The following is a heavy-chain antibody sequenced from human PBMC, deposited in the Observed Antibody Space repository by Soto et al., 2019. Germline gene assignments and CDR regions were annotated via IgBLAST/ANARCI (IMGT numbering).Heavy chain of an antibody. V-gene: IGHV1-18*01. CDR1: GHTFTSYG. CDR2: ISAYNGNT. Sequence: ASVKVSCKASGHTFTSYGISWGRQAPGQGLEWMGWISAYNGNTNYAQKLQGRVTMTTDTSTSTAYMELRSLRSDDTAVYYCARGLTETKGYYYYGMDVWGQGTTVTVSS. D-gene: IGHD4-17*01. J-gene: IGHJ6*02. CDR3: ARGLTETKGYYYYGMDV.